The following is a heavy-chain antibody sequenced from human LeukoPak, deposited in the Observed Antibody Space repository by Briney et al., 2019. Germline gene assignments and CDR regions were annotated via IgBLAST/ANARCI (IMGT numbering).Heavy chain of an antibody. CDR3: ATLRRSGWYIGD. V-gene: IGHV1-2*02. D-gene: IGHD6-19*01. CDR2: INPYSGGT. J-gene: IGHJ4*02. Sequence: ASVTVSCTPSGYSLTDYYIHWVGQAPGQGLEWMGWINPYSGGTNYAEEFQGRVTMTRDTSITTAYVELSSLKSDDTAMYYCATLRRSGWYIGDWGQGTLVTVSS. CDR1: GYSLTDYY.